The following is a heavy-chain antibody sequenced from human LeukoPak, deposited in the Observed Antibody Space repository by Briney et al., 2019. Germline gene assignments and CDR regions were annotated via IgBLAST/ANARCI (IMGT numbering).Heavy chain of an antibody. CDR2: IGGGGSNT. CDR1: GFIASSTY. CDR3: AKVRYSGSSRYFDS. V-gene: IGHV3-23*01. D-gene: IGHD6-6*01. J-gene: IGHJ4*02. Sequence: GGSLRLSCAASGFIASSTYMNWVRQAPGEGLEWVSVIGGGGSNTYYADSVKGRFSISRDNSKNTLYLQMNSLRAEDTAVYYCAKVRYSGSSRYFDSWGQGTLVAVSS.